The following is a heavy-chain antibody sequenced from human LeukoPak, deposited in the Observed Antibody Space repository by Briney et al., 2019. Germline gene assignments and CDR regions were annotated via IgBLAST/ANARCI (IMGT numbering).Heavy chain of an antibody. V-gene: IGHV4-59*12. D-gene: IGHD6-6*01. CDR2: IYYSGNT. CDR1: AGSISSYY. Sequence: PSETLSLTCTVSAGSISSYYGSWVRQPPGNGREWIGYIYYSGNTNYNTSLKSRVTISVDPSTNQFSLKLSSVTAAETAVYYGARGDRIAARPTAFDYWGQGTLVTVSS. CDR3: ARGDRIAARPTAFDY. J-gene: IGHJ4*02.